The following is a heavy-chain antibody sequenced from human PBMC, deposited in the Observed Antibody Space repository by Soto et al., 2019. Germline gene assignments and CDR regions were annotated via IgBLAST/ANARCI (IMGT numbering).Heavy chain of an antibody. CDR3: ARYSGTYYVY. CDR2: IHYSGNT. D-gene: IGHD1-26*01. V-gene: IGHV4-61*01. Sequence: SETLSLTCTVSGDSVSSGSHYWSWVRQPPGRGLEWIVFIHYSGNTNYNPSLKSRVTIALDTSKNQLSLKLSSVTAADTAVYYCARYSGTYYVYWGQGTLVTVSS. J-gene: IGHJ4*02. CDR1: GDSVSSGSHY.